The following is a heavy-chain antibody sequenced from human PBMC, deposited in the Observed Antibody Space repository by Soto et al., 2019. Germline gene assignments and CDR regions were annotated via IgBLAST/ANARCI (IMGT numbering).Heavy chain of an antibody. CDR1: CGSMSSYY. Sequence: SQTLSLTCTVSCGSMSSYYWSWILQPPGKGLEWIGYIYYSGSTNYNPSLKSRVTISVDTSKNKFSLKLSSVTAADTAVYYCERGSRRGYYFDYWGQGTLVTVSS. D-gene: IGHD3-10*01. V-gene: IGHV4-59*01. CDR2: IYYSGST. CDR3: ERGSRRGYYFDY. J-gene: IGHJ4*02.